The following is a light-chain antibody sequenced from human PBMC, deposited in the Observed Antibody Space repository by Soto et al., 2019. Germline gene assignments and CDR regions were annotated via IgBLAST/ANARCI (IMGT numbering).Light chain of an antibody. CDR1: SSNIGGNY. CDR3: GTWDSSLQTVV. Sequence: QSVLTQPPSVSAAPGQKVTISCSGRSSNIGGNYVSWYQQLPRAAPKLLIYDTRKRFSGIPDRFSGSKSGTSATLAITGLQTGDDASYDCGTWDSSLQTVVFGGGAKVTVL. V-gene: IGLV1-51*01. J-gene: IGLJ2*01. CDR2: DTR.